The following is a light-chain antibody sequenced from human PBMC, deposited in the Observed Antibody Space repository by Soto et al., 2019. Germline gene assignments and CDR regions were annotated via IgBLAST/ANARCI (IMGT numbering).Light chain of an antibody. CDR1: QSVLYSSNNKNY. CDR3: QHYYSTPPA. V-gene: IGKV4-1*01. CDR2: WAS. J-gene: IGKJ1*01. Sequence: DIVMTQSPDSLAVSLGERATINCKSSQSVLYSSNNKNYLAWYQQKPGQPPKLLIYWASTRESGVPDRFSGSGSGTDSTLTISRLQAEDVAVYYCQHYYSTPPAFGQGTKVEIK.